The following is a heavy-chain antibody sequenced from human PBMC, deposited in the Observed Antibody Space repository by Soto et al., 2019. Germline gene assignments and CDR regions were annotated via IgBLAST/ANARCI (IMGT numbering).Heavy chain of an antibody. J-gene: IGHJ4*02. D-gene: IGHD1-1*01. Sequence: QVQLVQSGPEVMKPGSSVKVSCKASGGSVSNFAVTWVRQAPGQGLEWMGGIMPMSGAANYAQKFRGRLTITEDKSTTTAYLELSGLRSEDTAIYYCARGGSTYAASQQLHLSRLDHWGQGTLVSVFS. CDR2: IMPMSGAA. CDR1: GGSVSNFA. CDR3: ARGGSTYAASQQLHLSRLDH. V-gene: IGHV1-69*06.